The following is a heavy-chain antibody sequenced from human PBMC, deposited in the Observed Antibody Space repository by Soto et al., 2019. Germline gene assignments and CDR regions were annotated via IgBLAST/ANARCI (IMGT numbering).Heavy chain of an antibody. Sequence: QVQLQESGPGLVKPSGTLSLTCAVSGGSIRTSNWWRWVRQPPGKGLEWIGEVYRTGSTNYKPSLESRLSISVDKSKNQFSRKLTYVTAADTAVYYCARARATRAAAAIFDCWGQGTLVTVSS. CDR1: GGSIRTSNW. CDR3: ARARATRAAAAIFDC. J-gene: IGHJ4*02. CDR2: VYRTGST. V-gene: IGHV4-4*02. D-gene: IGHD6-13*01.